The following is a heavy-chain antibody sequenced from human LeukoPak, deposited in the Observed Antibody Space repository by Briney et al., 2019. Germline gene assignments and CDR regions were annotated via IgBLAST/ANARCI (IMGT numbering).Heavy chain of an antibody. D-gene: IGHD3-22*01. CDR3: ATLKTYYYDSSGYYYGKQPDY. Sequence: GGSLRLPCAASGFTFSSYGMHWVRQAPGKGLEWVAFIRYDGSNKYYADSVKGRFTISRDNSKNTLYLQMNSLRAEDTAVYYCATLKTYYYDSSGYYYGKQPDYWGQGTLVTVSS. J-gene: IGHJ4*02. CDR2: IRYDGSNK. V-gene: IGHV3-30*02. CDR1: GFTFSSYG.